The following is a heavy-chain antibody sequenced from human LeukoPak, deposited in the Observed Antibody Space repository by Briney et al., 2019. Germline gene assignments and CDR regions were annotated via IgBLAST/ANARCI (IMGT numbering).Heavy chain of an antibody. CDR1: GGSFSGYY. J-gene: IGHJ6*02. Sequence: SETLSLTCAVYGGSFSGYYWSWIRQPPGKGLEWIGEINHSGSTNHNPSLKSRVTISVDTSKNQFSLKLSSVTAADTAVYYCARGRRLRRASPYYYYGMDVWGQGTTVTVSS. CDR3: ARGRRLRRASPYYYYGMDV. V-gene: IGHV4-34*01. D-gene: IGHD6-25*01. CDR2: INHSGST.